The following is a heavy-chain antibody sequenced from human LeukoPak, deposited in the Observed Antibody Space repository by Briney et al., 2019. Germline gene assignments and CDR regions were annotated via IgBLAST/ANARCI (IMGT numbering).Heavy chain of an antibody. CDR2: ISGSGGST. J-gene: IGHJ4*02. CDR3: AKDPRGITMIVVLFYFDY. CDR1: GFTFSSYG. Sequence: GGTLRLSCAASGFTFSSYGMSWVRQAPGKGLEWVSGISGSGGSTYYADSVKGRFTISRDNSKNTLYLQMNSLRAEDTAVYYCAKDPRGITMIVVLFYFDYWGQGTLVTVSS. D-gene: IGHD3-22*01. V-gene: IGHV3-23*01.